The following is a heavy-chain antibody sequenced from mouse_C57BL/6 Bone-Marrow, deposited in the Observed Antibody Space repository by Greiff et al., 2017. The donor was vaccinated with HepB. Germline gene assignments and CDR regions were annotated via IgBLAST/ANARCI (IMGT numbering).Heavy chain of an antibody. CDR2: ISSKSNNYAT. D-gene: IGHD1-1*01. CDR3: VGGSYYGSSPYWYFDV. CDR1: GFSFNTYA. Sequence: EVKLMESGGGLVQPKGSLKLSCAASGFSFNTYAMNWVRQAPGKGLERVARISSKSNNYATYYADSVKDRFTISSDDSESMLYLQMNNLKPEDTAMYYCVGGSYYGSSPYWYFDVWGTGTTVTVSS. J-gene: IGHJ1*03. V-gene: IGHV10-1*01.